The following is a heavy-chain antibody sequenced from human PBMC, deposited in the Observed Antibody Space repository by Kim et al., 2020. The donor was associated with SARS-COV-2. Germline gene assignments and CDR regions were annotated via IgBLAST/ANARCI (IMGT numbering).Heavy chain of an antibody. Sequence: YAKKFEGRVTMTRDTSISTAYMELSRLRSDDTAVYYCASAGATSFPGVDYWGQGTLVTVSS. CDR3: ASAGATSFPGVDY. D-gene: IGHD1-26*01. J-gene: IGHJ4*02. V-gene: IGHV1-2*02.